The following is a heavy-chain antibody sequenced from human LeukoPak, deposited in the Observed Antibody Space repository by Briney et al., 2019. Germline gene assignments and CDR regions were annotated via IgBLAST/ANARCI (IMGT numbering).Heavy chain of an antibody. CDR3: ARALDATITPRPGGANFDY. CDR2: ISNDGTNT. CDR1: GFTFSNYG. Sequence: GGSLRLSCAASGFTFSNYGMHWVRQPPGNGLEWVSVISNDGTNTYQADSVEGRFTISRDNFKNTLYLQINSLRTEDTAIYYCARALDATITPRPGGANFDYWGQGTLVTVSS. J-gene: IGHJ4*02. V-gene: IGHV3-30*19. D-gene: IGHD6-6*01.